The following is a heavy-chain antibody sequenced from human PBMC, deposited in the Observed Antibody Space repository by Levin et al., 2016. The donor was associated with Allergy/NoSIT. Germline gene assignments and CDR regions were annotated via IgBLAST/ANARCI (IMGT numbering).Heavy chain of an antibody. V-gene: IGHV3-74*01. CDR3: ARGRERSWSPEDY. J-gene: IGHJ4*02. CDR1: GFTFSGYW. CDR2: INGDGSST. D-gene: IGHD6-13*01. Sequence: GGSLRLSCAASGFTFSGYWMHWVRQAPGKGLVWVSRINGDGSSTSHADSVKGRFTISRDNAKNTLYLQMNSLRAEDTAVYYCARGRERSWSPEDYWGQGTLVTVSS.